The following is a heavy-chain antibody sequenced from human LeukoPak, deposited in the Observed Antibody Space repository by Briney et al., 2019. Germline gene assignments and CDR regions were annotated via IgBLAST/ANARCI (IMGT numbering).Heavy chain of an antibody. V-gene: IGHV4-39*01. CDR1: GGSISSSSYY. J-gene: IGHJ4*02. Sequence: SETLSLTCTVSGGSISSSSYYWGWIRQPPGKGLEWIGSIYYSGSTYYNPSLKSRVTISVDTSKNQFSLKLSPVTAADTAVYYCARQGLYCSGGSCSNLGFDYWGQGTLVTVSS. D-gene: IGHD2-15*01. CDR2: IYYSGST. CDR3: ARQGLYCSGGSCSNLGFDY.